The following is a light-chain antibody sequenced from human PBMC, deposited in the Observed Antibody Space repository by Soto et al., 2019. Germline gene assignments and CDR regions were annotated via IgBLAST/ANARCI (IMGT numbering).Light chain of an antibody. CDR2: VAT. CDR1: QSVSSSY. Sequence: EIVLTQSPGTLSLSPGERATLSCRARQSVSSSYLAWYQQKPGQAPRLLIYVATSRATGIPDRFSGSVSGTDFTLTISRLEPEDVAVYYCQEYGSSPTFGGGTKVEIK. J-gene: IGKJ4*01. CDR3: QEYGSSPT. V-gene: IGKV3-20*01.